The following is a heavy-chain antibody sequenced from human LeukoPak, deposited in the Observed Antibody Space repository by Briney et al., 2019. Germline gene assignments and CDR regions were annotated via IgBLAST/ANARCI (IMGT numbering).Heavy chain of an antibody. Sequence: SVKVSCKASGYTFTSYGISWVRQAPGQGLEWMGGIVPIFGTANYAQKFQGRVTITADESTSTAYMELSSLRSEDTAVYYCARSHTAPIWGQGTMVTVSS. D-gene: IGHD5-18*01. J-gene: IGHJ3*02. CDR3: ARSHTAPI. V-gene: IGHV1-69*13. CDR2: IVPIFGTA. CDR1: GYTFTSYG.